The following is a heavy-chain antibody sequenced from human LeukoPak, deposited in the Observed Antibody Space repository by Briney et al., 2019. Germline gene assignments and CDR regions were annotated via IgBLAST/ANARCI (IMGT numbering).Heavy chain of an antibody. CDR3: ARLGIVAGTRMGFDY. J-gene: IGHJ4*02. Sequence: SETLSLTCTVSGGSISSYYWSWIRQPPGKGLEWIGYIYYSGSTNSNPSLKSRVTISVDTSKNQFSLELSSVTAADTAVYYCARLGIVAGTRMGFDYWGQGTLVTVSS. CDR2: IYYSGST. CDR1: GGSISSYY. D-gene: IGHD6-19*01. V-gene: IGHV4-59*08.